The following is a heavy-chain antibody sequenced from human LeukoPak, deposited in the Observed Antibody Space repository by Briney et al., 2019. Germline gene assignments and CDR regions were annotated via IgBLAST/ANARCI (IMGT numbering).Heavy chain of an antibody. CDR3: AGDTIAVAGTGVDY. J-gene: IGHJ4*02. V-gene: IGHV3-30*09. CDR1: GFTFSSYA. Sequence: GGSLRLSCAASGFTFSSYAMHWVRQAPGKGLEWVAVISYDGSNKYYADSVKGRFAISRDNSKNTLYLQMNSLRAEDTAVYYCAGDTIAVAGTGVDYWGQGTLVTVSS. CDR2: ISYDGSNK. D-gene: IGHD6-19*01.